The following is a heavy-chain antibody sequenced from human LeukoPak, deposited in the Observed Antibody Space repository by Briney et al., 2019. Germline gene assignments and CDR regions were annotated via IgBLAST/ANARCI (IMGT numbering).Heavy chain of an antibody. D-gene: IGHD3-22*01. J-gene: IGHJ4*02. Sequence: GGSLRLSCAASGFTFSRYWMSWVSQAPGKGLEWVANIKQDGSEKYYVDSVKGRFTISRDNAKNSLYLQMNSLRAGDTAVYYCARGGWLPDYWGQGTLVTVSS. V-gene: IGHV3-7*01. CDR2: IKQDGSEK. CDR3: ARGGWLPDY. CDR1: GFTFSRYW.